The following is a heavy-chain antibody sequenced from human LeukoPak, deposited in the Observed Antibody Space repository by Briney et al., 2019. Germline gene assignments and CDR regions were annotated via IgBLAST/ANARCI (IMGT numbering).Heavy chain of an antibody. CDR2: IYYSGST. J-gene: IGHJ4*02. CDR1: GGSISSYY. CDR3: AGSGGSYLVRTLPTYDY. D-gene: IGHD3-16*02. V-gene: IGHV4-59*01. Sequence: SETLSLTCTVSGGSISSYYWSWVRQPPGKGLERIGYIYYSGSTNYNPSLKSRVTISVDTSKNQFSLKLSSVTAAATAVYYCAGSGGSYLVRTLPTYDYWGQGTLVTVSS.